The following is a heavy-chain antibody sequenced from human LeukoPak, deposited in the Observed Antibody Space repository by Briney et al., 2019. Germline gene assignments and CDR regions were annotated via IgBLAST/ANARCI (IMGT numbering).Heavy chain of an antibody. Sequence: SETLSLTCTVSGGSISSSSYYWGWIRQPPGKGLEWIGSIYYSGSTYYNPSLKSRVTISVDTSKNQFSLKLSSVTAADTAVYYCARHSISDIVVVPAPYFDYWGQGTLVTVSS. CDR1: GGSISSSSYY. J-gene: IGHJ4*02. D-gene: IGHD2-2*01. CDR3: ARHSISDIVVVPAPYFDY. V-gene: IGHV4-39*01. CDR2: IYYSGST.